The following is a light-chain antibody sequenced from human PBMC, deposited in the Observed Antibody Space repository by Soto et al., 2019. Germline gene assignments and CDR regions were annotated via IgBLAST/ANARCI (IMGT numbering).Light chain of an antibody. Sequence: IVLTQSPGTLSLSPGERATLSCRASQSISSNYLAWYQQKPGQAPRLLIYGAFSRAVGIPDNFSGSGSGTDFTLTIYRLEPEDFAVYYCQQYGTSPWTFGQGTKVEIK. CDR2: GAF. CDR1: QSISSNY. V-gene: IGKV3-20*01. J-gene: IGKJ1*01. CDR3: QQYGTSPWT.